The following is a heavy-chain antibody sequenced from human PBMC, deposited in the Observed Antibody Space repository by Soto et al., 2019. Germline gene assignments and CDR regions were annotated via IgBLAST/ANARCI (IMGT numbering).Heavy chain of an antibody. CDR1: GFTFSSYA. CDR3: AREVRCISTSCLGSYYYGMDV. CDR2: ISYDGSNK. Sequence: GSLRLSCAASGFTFSSYAMHWVRQAPGKGPEWVAVISYDGSNKYYADSVKGRFTISRDNSKNTLYLQMNSLRAEDTAVYYCAREVRCISTSCLGSYYYGMDVWGQGTTVTVS. J-gene: IGHJ6*02. V-gene: IGHV3-30-3*01. D-gene: IGHD2-2*01.